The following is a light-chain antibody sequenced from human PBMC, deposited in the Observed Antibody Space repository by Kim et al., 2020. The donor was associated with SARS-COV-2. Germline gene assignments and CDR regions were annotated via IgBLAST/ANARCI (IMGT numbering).Light chain of an antibody. CDR3: QQYNNWPLYT. V-gene: IGKV3-15*01. CDR2: GAS. CDR1: QSVSSN. Sequence: VCPGERATLSCGASQSVSSNLAWYQQKPGQAPRLLIYGASTRATGIPARFSGSGSGTEFTLTISSLQSEDFAVYYCQQYNNWPLYTFGQGTKLEI. J-gene: IGKJ2*01.